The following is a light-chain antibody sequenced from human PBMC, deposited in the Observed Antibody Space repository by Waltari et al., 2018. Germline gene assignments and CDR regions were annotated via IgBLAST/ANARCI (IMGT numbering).Light chain of an antibody. CDR1: QRISSW. Sequence: DIQMTQSPSTLSASVGDRVTITCRASQRISSWLAWYQQKPGKAPKLLIYDASSLESGGPSRFSGSGSGTEFTLTISSLQPDDFATYYCQQYNSYSMYTFGQGTKLEIK. V-gene: IGKV1-5*01. CDR2: DAS. J-gene: IGKJ2*01. CDR3: QQYNSYSMYT.